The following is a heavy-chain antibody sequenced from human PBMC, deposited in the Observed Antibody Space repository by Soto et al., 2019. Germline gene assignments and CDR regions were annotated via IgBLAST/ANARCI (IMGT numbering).Heavy chain of an antibody. D-gene: IGHD3-9*01. J-gene: IGHJ4*01. CDR1: GFTFSSCE. CDR3: ATSFRYFDN. CDR2: ISGSGTST. Sequence: RGSLRLSCSASGFTFSSCEMHWVRQAPGKGLEWVSTISGSGTSTYYADSVKGRFIISRDNSKNVVNLQMNSLRVDDTAVYYCATSFRYFDNWGHGTRVTVSS. V-gene: IGHV3-23*01.